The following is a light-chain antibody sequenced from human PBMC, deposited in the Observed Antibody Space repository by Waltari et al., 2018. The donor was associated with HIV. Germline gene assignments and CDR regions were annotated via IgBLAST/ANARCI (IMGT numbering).Light chain of an antibody. V-gene: IGLV2-8*01. CDR2: EVT. CDR3: SSYPGSFPWV. J-gene: IGLJ3*02. Sequence: QSALTQPPSASGSPGQSVTISCTGSSSDVGRYNYVSWYQQHPGKAPKLIIYEVTKRPSGVPDRVSGSKSGNTASLTVSGLRAEDEADYYCSSYPGSFPWVFGGGTKLTVL. CDR1: SSDVGRYNY.